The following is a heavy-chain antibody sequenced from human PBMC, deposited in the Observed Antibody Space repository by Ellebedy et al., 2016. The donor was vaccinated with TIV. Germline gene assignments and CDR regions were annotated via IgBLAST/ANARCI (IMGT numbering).Heavy chain of an antibody. CDR1: GFTFTDYS. CDR3: AVDNWGSYDY. J-gene: IGHJ4*02. V-gene: IGHV3-72*01. D-gene: IGHD3-16*01. CDR2: IKTKPESYTT. Sequence: PGGSLRLSCAASGFTFTDYSIDWVRQAPGKGLEWLGRIKTKPESYTTRYAPSVNGRFTVSRDDSKNSVFLQMSSLRIEDTAVYYCAVDNWGSYDYWGQGTLVTVSS.